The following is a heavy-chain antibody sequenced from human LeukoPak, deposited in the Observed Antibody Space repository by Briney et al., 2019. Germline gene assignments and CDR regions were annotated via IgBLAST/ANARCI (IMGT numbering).Heavy chain of an antibody. J-gene: IGHJ5*02. Sequence: ASVKVSCKASGYTFTGYYMHWVRQAPGQGLEWMGWINPNSGGTNYAQKFQGRVTMTRGTSISTAYMELSRLRSDDTAVYYCAVFWSGYYTPPTPWGQGTLVTVSS. V-gene: IGHV1-2*02. D-gene: IGHD3-3*01. CDR3: AVFWSGYYTPPTP. CDR2: INPNSGGT. CDR1: GYTFTGYY.